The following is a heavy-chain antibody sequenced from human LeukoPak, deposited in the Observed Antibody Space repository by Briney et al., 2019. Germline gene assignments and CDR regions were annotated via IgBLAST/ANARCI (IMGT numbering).Heavy chain of an antibody. J-gene: IGHJ4*02. Sequence: GGSLRLSCAASGFTFSTYGMSWVRQAPGKGLEWVSVIYSGGSTYYADSVKGRFTISRDNSKNTLYLQMNSLRAEDTAVYYCARGQHGDYGDDYWGQGTLVTVSS. CDR1: GFTFSTYG. CDR3: ARGQHGDYGDDY. D-gene: IGHD4-17*01. CDR2: IYSGGST. V-gene: IGHV3-53*01.